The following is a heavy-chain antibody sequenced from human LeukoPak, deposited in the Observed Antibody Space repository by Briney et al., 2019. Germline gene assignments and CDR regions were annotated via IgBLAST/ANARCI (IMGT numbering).Heavy chain of an antibody. D-gene: IGHD2/OR15-2a*01. Sequence: GSSVKVSCKASGGTFSSYAISWVRQAPGQGLEWMGGIIPIFGTANYAQKFQGRVTITADESTSTAYMELSSLRSEDTAVYYCASGLGPLLSNPQDYYYYMDVWGKGTTVTVSS. CDR2: IIPIFGTA. J-gene: IGHJ6*03. V-gene: IGHV1-69*01. CDR1: GGTFSSYA. CDR3: ASGLGPLLSNPQDYYYYMDV.